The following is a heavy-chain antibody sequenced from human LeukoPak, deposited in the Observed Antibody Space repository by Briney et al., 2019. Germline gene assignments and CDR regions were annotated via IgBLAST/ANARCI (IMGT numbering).Heavy chain of an antibody. CDR1: GFTFDDYG. D-gene: IGHD1-1*01. CDR3: ARCTTGRTFGSLREIKRSREIDY. V-gene: IGHV3-20*04. J-gene: IGHJ4*02. Sequence: GGSLRLSCAASGFTFDDYGMSWVRQAPGKGLEWVSGINWNGGSTGYADSVKGRFTISRDNAKNSLYLQMNSLRVEDTAVYYCARCTTGRTFGSLREIKRSREIDYWGQGTLVTVSS. CDR2: INWNGGST.